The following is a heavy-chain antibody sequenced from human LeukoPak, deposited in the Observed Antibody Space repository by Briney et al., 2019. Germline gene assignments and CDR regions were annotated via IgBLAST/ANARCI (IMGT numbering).Heavy chain of an antibody. CDR3: ARFGVDYDMDV. J-gene: IGHJ6*02. Sequence: TSETLSLTCSVSGGSINGHYWTWIRQPPGKGLEWIGQIHYTGKPDYNPSLKSRITISVDTPKNQVSLQVSSVTAADSAIYYCARFGVDYDMDVWGHGTTVTVFS. CDR1: GGSINGHY. CDR2: IHYTGKP. V-gene: IGHV4-59*11. D-gene: IGHD3-16*01.